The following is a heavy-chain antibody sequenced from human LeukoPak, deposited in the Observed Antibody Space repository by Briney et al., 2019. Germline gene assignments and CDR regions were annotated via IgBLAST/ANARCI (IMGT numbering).Heavy chain of an antibody. J-gene: IGHJ3*02. V-gene: IGHV4-38-2*02. D-gene: IGHD1-26*01. CDR3: ARVQWELLRGAFDI. CDR1: GYSISSGYY. CDR2: IYHSGST. Sequence: SETLSLTCTVSGYSISSGYYWGWIRQPPGKGLEWIGSIYHSGSTYYNPSLKSRVTMSVDTSKNQFSLKLSSVTAADTAVYYCARVQWELLRGAFDIWGQGTMVTVSS.